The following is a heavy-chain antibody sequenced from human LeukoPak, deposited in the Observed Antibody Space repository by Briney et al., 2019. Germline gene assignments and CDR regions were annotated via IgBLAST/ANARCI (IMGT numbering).Heavy chain of an antibody. V-gene: IGHV1-2*02. CDR2: INPNSGGT. J-gene: IGHJ6*04. Sequence: ASVKVSCKASGYIFTGYYMHWVRQAPGQGLEWMGWINPNSGGTNYAQKFQGRVTMTRNTSISTAYMELSSLRSEDTAVYYCASYGSGGHFGDVWGKGTTVTVSS. CDR3: ASYGSGGHFGDV. D-gene: IGHD3-10*01. CDR1: GYIFTGYY.